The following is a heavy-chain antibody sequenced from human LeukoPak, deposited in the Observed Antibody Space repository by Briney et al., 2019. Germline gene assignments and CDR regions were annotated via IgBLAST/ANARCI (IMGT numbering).Heavy chain of an antibody. J-gene: IGHJ4*02. D-gene: IGHD1-1*01. CDR3: ARLGLNWNYGDY. Sequence: SETLSLTCTVSGGSISSSSYYWGWIRQPPGKGLEWIGSIYYSGITYYNPSLKSRVTISVDTSKNQFSLKLSSVTAADTAVYFCARLGLNWNYGDYWGQGTLVTVSS. CDR2: IYYSGIT. CDR1: GGSISSSSYY. V-gene: IGHV4-39*01.